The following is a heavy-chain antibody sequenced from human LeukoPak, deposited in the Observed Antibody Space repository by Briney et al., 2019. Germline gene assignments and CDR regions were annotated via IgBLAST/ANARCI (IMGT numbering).Heavy chain of an antibody. V-gene: IGHV1-2*02. J-gene: IGHJ4*02. Sequence: ASVKVSCKASGYTFTGYYMHWVRQAPGQGLEWMGWINPNSGGTNYAQKFQGRVTMTRDTSISTAYMELSRLRSDDTAVYYCAKARGRDGYKDELDYWGQGTLVTVSS. D-gene: IGHD5-24*01. CDR2: INPNSGGT. CDR3: AKARGRDGYKDELDY. CDR1: GYTFTGYY.